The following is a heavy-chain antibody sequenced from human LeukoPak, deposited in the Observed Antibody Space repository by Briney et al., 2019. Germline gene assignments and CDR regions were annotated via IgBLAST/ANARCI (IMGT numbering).Heavy chain of an antibody. CDR3: AKGYDFWSGYYHDDAFDI. D-gene: IGHD3-3*01. CDR1: GFTFSSYA. J-gene: IGHJ3*02. Sequence: GGSLRLSCAASGFTFSSYAMSWVRHAPGKGLEWVSAISGSGGSTYYADSVKGRFTISRDNSKNTLYLQMNSLRAEDTAVYYCAKGYDFWSGYYHDDAFDIWGQGTMVTVSS. CDR2: ISGSGGST. V-gene: IGHV3-23*01.